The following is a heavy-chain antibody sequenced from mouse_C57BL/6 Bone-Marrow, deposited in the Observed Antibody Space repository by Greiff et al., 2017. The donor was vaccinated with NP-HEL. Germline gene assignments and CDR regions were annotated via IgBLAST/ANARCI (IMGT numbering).Heavy chain of an antibody. CDR1: GYTFTSYW. D-gene: IGHD2-3*01. V-gene: IGHV1-64*01. J-gene: IGHJ1*03. CDR2: IHPNSGST. Sequence: QVQLKQPGAELVKPGASVKLSCKASGYTFTSYWMHWVKQSPGQGLEWIGMIHPNSGSTNYNEKFKSKATLTVDKSSSTAYMQLSSLTSEDSAVYYCASRRPCDGYYVGWYFDVWGTGTTVTVSS. CDR3: ASRRPCDGYYVGWYFDV.